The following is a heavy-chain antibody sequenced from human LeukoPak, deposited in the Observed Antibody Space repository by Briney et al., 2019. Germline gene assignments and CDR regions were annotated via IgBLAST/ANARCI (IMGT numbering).Heavy chain of an antibody. CDR2: IQPDGNHK. Sequence: PGGSLRLSCAASGCTFNNYGMHWVRQAPGKGLEWVALIQPDGNHKYYADSVKGRFTVSRDNSKSTLYLQLSSLRAEDTAVYYCAKRDRETEFDYWGQGTLVTVSS. CDR3: AKRDRETEFDY. J-gene: IGHJ4*02. D-gene: IGHD1-26*01. CDR1: GCTFNNYG. V-gene: IGHV3-30*02.